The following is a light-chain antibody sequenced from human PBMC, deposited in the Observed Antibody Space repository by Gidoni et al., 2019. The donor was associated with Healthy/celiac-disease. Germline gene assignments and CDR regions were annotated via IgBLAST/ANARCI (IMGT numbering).Light chain of an antibody. CDR1: SSNIGAGYD. CDR3: QSYDSSLSGWV. J-gene: IGLJ3*02. Sequence: HSVLTQPPSVSGAPGPRVTISCTGSSSNIGAGYDVHWYQQLPGTAPKLIIYVNSNRPSGVPDRFSGSKSGTSASLAITGLQAEDEADYYCQSYDSSLSGWVFGGGTKLTVL. CDR2: VNS. V-gene: IGLV1-40*01.